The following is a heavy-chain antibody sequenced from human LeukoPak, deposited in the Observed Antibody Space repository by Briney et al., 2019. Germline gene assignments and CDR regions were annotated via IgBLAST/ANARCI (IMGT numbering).Heavy chain of an antibody. J-gene: IGHJ5*02. D-gene: IGHD3-22*01. V-gene: IGHV3-30*03. CDR2: ISYDGSNK. CDR3: AREARITMIVVADLDP. Sequence: GGSLRLSCAASGFTFSSYGMHWVRQAPGKGLEWVAVISYDGSNKYYADFVKGRFTISRDNSKNTLYLQMNSLRAEDTAVYYCAREARITMIVVADLDPWGQGTLVTVSS. CDR1: GFTFSSYG.